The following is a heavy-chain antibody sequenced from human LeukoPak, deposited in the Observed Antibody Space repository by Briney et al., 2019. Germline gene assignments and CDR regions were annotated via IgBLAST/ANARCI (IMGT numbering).Heavy chain of an antibody. CDR3: ATGERMVRGDGVDY. J-gene: IGHJ4*02. CDR2: IYSGGST. Sequence: GGSLRLSCAASGFTVRNNYMSWVRQAPGKGLEWVSVIYSGGSTYYADSVKGRFTISRDNSKNTLYLQMNSLRAEDTAVYFCATGERMVRGDGVDYWGQGTLVTVSS. CDR1: GFTVRNNY. D-gene: IGHD3-10*01. V-gene: IGHV3-66*01.